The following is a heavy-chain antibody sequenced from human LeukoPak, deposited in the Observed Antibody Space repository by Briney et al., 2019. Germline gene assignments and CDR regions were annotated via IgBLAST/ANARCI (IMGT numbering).Heavy chain of an antibody. D-gene: IGHD6-6*01. CDR2: IYYSGSN. V-gene: IGHV4-59*01. CDR1: GGSISSYY. CDR3: ARGSVAARNDAFDI. J-gene: IGHJ3*02. Sequence: SETLSLTCTVSGGSISSYYWSWIRQPPGKGLEWIAYIYYSGSNNYNPSLKSRVTISVDTSKNQFSLKLSSVTAADTAVYYCARGSVAARNDAFDIWGQGTMVTVSS.